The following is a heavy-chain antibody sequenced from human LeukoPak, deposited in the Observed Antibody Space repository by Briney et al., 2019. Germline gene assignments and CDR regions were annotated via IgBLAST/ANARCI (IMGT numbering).Heavy chain of an antibody. D-gene: IGHD1-7*01. V-gene: IGHV4-39*07. Sequence: RASETLSLTCTVSGDSISTITYYWGWIRQPPGKGLEWVGHMYYRGNTFYNPSLKSLVTISVDTSKNQFSLKLRSVTAADTAVYYCARLYGNYQNYFDYWGQGTLVTVSS. J-gene: IGHJ4*02. CDR1: GDSISTITYY. CDR3: ARLYGNYQNYFDY. CDR2: MYYRGNT.